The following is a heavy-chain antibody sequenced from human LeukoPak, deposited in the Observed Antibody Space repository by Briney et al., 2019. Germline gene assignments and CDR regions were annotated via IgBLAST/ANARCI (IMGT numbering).Heavy chain of an antibody. CDR2: IYYSGST. V-gene: IGHV4-39*01. J-gene: IGHJ4*02. CDR1: GGSISSSSYY. CDR3: ARGGFCGGDCYIPPDY. Sequence: SETLSLTCTVSGGSISSSSYYWGWIRQPPGKGLEWIGSIYYSGSTYYNPSLKSRVTISVDTSKNQFSLKLSSVTAADTAVYYCARGGFCGGDCYIPPDYWGQGTLVTVSS. D-gene: IGHD2-21*02.